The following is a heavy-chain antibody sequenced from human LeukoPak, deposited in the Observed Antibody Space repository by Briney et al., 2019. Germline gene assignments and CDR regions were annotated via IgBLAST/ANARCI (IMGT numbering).Heavy chain of an antibody. Sequence: PGRSLRLSCAASGFTFSSYGMHWVRQAPGKGLEWVAFIRYDGSNKYYADSVKGRFTISRDNSKNTLYLQMNSLRAEDTAVYYCANTLYNWNYYAFDIWGQGTMVTVSS. CDR1: GFTFSSYG. J-gene: IGHJ3*02. CDR3: ANTLYNWNYYAFDI. D-gene: IGHD1-7*01. CDR2: IRYDGSNK. V-gene: IGHV3-30*02.